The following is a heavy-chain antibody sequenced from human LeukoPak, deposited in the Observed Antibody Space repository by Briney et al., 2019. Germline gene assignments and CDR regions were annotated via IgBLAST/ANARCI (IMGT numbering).Heavy chain of an antibody. V-gene: IGHV3-15*01. D-gene: IGHD3-10*01. Sequence: GGSLRLSCAASGFTFSNAWMSWVRQAPGKGLEWVGRIKSKTDGGTTDYAAPVKGRFTISRDDSKNTLYLQMNSLKTEDTAVYYCTKVWYGGPLGGDYWARGPLVTVSS. CDR1: GFTFSNAW. CDR3: TKVWYGGPLGGDY. J-gene: IGHJ4*02. CDR2: IKSKTDGGTT.